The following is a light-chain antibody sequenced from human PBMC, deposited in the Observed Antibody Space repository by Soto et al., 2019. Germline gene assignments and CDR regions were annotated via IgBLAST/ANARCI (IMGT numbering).Light chain of an antibody. J-gene: IGKJ1*01. CDR3: QQRT. CDR1: QSISSW. CDR2: DAS. V-gene: IGKV1-5*01. Sequence: DIQMTQSPSTLSASVGDRVTITCRASQSISSWLAWYQQKPGKAPKLLIYDASSLESGVPSRFSGSGSGTEFTLTISSLQPDDFATYYCQQRTFGQGTEVDI.